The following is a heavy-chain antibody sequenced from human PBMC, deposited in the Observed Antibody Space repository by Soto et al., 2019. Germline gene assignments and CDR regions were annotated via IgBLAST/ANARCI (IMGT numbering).Heavy chain of an antibody. V-gene: IGHV3-23*01. J-gene: IGHJ4*02. Sequence: GSLRLSCAASGFTFSSYAMSWVRQAPGKGLEWVSSISGSGGGTYYADSVKGRFTFSRDNSKNTLYLQMNSLRAEDTAVYYCAKFGMATTKRSPPHYIDYWGQGALVTVSS. CDR3: AKFGMATTKRSPPHYIDY. D-gene: IGHD1-1*01. CDR1: GFTFSSYA. CDR2: ISGSGGGT.